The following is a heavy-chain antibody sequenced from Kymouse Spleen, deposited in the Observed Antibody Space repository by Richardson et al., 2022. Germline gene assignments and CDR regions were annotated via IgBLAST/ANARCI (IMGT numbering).Heavy chain of an antibody. Sequence: QVQLQESGPGLVKPSGTLSLTCAVSGGSISSSNWWSWVRQPPGKGLEWIGEIYHSGSTNYNPSLKSRVTISVDKSKNQFSLKLSSVTAADTAVYYCARVPYSGSSLLYYYGMDVWGQGTTVTVSS. J-gene: IGHJ6*02. V-gene: IGHV4-4*02. D-gene: IGHD1-26*01. CDR2: IYHSGST. CDR3: ARVPYSGSSLLYYYGMDV. CDR1: GGSISSSNW.